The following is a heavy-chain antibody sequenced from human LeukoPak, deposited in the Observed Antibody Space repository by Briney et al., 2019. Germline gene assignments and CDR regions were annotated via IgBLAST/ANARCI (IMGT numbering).Heavy chain of an antibody. D-gene: IGHD5-12*01. J-gene: IGHJ6*02. CDR3: AKLFYSGYDYYYYGMDV. V-gene: IGHV3-30*18. CDR2: ISYDGSNK. CDR1: GGSISSSS. Sequence: LSLTCTVSGGSISSSSYYWGWIRQPPGKGLEWVAVISYDGSNKYYADSVKGRFTISRDNSKNTLYLQMNSLRAEDTAVYYCAKLFYSGYDYYYYGMDVWGQGTRSPSP.